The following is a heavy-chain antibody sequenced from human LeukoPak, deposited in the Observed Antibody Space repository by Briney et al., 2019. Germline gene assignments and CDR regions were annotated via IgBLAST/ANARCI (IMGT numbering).Heavy chain of an antibody. J-gene: IGHJ4*02. V-gene: IGHV3-7*01. Sequence: GGSLRLSCAASGFTFNMYWMTWVPQAPGKGLESVAYISKDGSDKSYVDSVKGRFTVSRDNAKNSLYLQMNSLRAEDTAVYYCARDACYGGNSDYWGQGTVVTVSS. CDR1: GFTFNMYW. CDR2: ISKDGSDK. CDR3: ARDACYGGNSDY. D-gene: IGHD4-23*01.